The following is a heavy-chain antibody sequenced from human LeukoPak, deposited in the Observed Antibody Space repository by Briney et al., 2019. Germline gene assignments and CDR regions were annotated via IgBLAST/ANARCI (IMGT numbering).Heavy chain of an antibody. J-gene: IGHJ4*02. CDR1: GFTFSDHW. CDR2: ISGAGTQT. V-gene: IGHV3-74*01. Sequence: GGSLRLSCAASGFTFSDHWMHWVRQAPGKGLVWVSRISGAGTQTTSAASVKGRFTISRDNAKNTLYLQMNSLGAEDTALYFCSRDRRAVTTGYWGQGTQVTVAS. CDR3: SRDRRAVTTGY. D-gene: IGHD4-17*01.